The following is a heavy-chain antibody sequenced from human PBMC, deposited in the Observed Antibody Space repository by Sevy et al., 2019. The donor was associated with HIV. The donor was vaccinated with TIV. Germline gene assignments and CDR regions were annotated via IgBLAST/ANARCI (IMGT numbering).Heavy chain of an antibody. Sequence: GGSLRLSCAASGFTFSSYAMSWVRRAPGKGLEWVSAISGSGGSTYYADSVKGRFTISRDNSKNTLYLQMNSLRAEDTAVYYCAKLEVGYSYGYFIYFDYWGQGTLVTISS. D-gene: IGHD5-18*01. J-gene: IGHJ4*02. CDR3: AKLEVGYSYGYFIYFDY. CDR1: GFTFSSYA. CDR2: ISGSGGST. V-gene: IGHV3-23*01.